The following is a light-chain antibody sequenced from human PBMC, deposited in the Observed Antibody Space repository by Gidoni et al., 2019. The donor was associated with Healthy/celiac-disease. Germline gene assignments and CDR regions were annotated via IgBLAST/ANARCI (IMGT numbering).Light chain of an antibody. V-gene: IGKV4-1*01. CDR1: QSVLHRSNNMTY. CDR2: WAS. J-gene: IGKJ1*01. Sequence: PSPDSLAVSLCERATLNCKSSQSVLHRSNNMTYLAWYQQKPGQPPKLLIYWASTRESGVPDRFSGSGSGKDFTLTISSLQAEDVAVYYCQQYYSTPWTFGQGTKVEFK. CDR3: QQYYSTPWT.